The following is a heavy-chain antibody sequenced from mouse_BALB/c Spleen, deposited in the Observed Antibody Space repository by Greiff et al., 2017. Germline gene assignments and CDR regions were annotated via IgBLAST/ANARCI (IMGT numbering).Heavy chain of an antibody. CDR1: GFNIKDTY. V-gene: IGHV14-3*02. CDR2: IDPANGNT. Sequence: EVKLQESGAELVKPGASVKLSCTASGFNIKDTYMHWVKQRPEQGLEWIGRIDPANGNTKYDPKFQGKATITADTSSNTAYLQLSSLTSEDTAVYYCATLWGGAMDYWGQGTSVTVSS. CDR3: ATLWGGAMDY. J-gene: IGHJ4*01. D-gene: IGHD6-1*01.